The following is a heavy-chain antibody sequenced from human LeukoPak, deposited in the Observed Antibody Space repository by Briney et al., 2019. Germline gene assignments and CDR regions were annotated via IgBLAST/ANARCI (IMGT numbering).Heavy chain of an antibody. Sequence: ASVKVSCKASGYTFTGYYMHWVRQAPGQGLEWMGWINPNSGGTNYAQKFQGRVTMTRDTSISTAYMELSRLRSDDTAVYYCARDYGLLTDAFDIWGQGTMVTVSS. CDR2: INPNSGGT. J-gene: IGHJ3*02. D-gene: IGHD3-3*01. CDR3: ARDYGLLTDAFDI. V-gene: IGHV1-2*02. CDR1: GYTFTGYY.